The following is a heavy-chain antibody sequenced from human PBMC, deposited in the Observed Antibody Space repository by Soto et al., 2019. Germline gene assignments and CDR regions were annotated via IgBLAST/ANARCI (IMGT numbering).Heavy chain of an antibody. V-gene: IGHV1-69*13. D-gene: IGHD3-9*01. CDR1: GGTFSSYA. Sequence: SVKVSCKASGGTFSSYAISWVRQAPGQGLEWMGGFIPIFGTANYAQKFQGRVTITADESTSTAYMELSSLRSEDTAVYYCARGANVVLRYFDWLTSYYYYGMDVWGQGTTVTVSS. CDR2: FIPIFGTA. J-gene: IGHJ6*02. CDR3: ARGANVVLRYFDWLTSYYYYGMDV.